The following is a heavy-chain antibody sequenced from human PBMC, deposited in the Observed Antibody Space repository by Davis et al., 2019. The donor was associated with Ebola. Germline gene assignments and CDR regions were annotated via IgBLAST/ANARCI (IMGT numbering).Heavy chain of an antibody. Sequence: PSETLSLTCTVSGGSISSYYWSWIRQAPGKGLEWIGYIYSSGSTNYNPSLKSRVTISVDTSKNQFSLELSSVTAADTAVYYCARAGVYRPYYFDYWGQGTLVTVSS. D-gene: IGHD3-10*01. CDR3: ARAGVYRPYYFDY. CDR1: GGSISSYY. V-gene: IGHV4-59*12. CDR2: IYSSGST. J-gene: IGHJ4*02.